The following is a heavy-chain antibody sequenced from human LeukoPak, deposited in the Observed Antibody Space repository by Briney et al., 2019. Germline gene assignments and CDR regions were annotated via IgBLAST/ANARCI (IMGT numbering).Heavy chain of an antibody. CDR3: AKDGGWYDILKRSSPLDYFDY. CDR1: GGTFSSYA. D-gene: IGHD3-9*01. Sequence: SVKVSCKASGGTFSSYAISWVRQAPGQGLEWMGRIIPIFGIANYAQKFQGRVTITADKSTSTAYMELSSLRSEDTAVYYYAKDGGWYDILKRSSPLDYFDYWGQGTLVTVSS. J-gene: IGHJ4*02. CDR2: IIPIFGIA. V-gene: IGHV1-69*04.